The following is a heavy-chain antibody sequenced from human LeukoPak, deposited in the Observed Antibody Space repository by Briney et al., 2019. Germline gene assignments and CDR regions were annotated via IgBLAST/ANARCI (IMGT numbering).Heavy chain of an antibody. D-gene: IGHD1-26*01. CDR3: ARDKIVGATHFDY. V-gene: IGHV3-21*01. CDR2: ISTSSSYI. Sequence: PGGSLRLSCGASGFTFSGYSMNWVRQAPGKGLEWVSSISTSSSYIYYADSVKGRFTISRDNAKKSLYLQMNSLRAEDTAVYYCARDKIVGATHFDYWGQGTLVTVSS. J-gene: IGHJ4*02. CDR1: GFTFSGYS.